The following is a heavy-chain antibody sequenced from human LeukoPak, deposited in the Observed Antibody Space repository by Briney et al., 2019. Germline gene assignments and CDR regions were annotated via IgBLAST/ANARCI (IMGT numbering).Heavy chain of an antibody. J-gene: IGHJ4*02. V-gene: IGHV3-21*04. D-gene: IGHD2-2*01. Sequence: GGSLRLSCAASGFTFSSYSMNWVRQAPGKGLEWVSSISSSSSYIYYADSVKGRFTISRDNAKNSLYLQMNSLRAEDTAVYYCAKAPEGCSSTSCYYGYWGQGTLVAVSS. CDR1: GFTFSSYS. CDR3: AKAPEGCSSTSCYYGY. CDR2: ISSSSSYI.